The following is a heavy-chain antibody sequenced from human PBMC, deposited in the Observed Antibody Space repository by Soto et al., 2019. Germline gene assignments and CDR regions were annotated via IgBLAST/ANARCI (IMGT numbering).Heavy chain of an antibody. CDR2: ISSSGSTI. Sequence: GGSLRLSCAASGFTFSSYEMNWVRQAPGKGLEWVSYISSSGSTIYYADSVKGRFTISRDNAKNSLYLQMNSLRAEDTAVYYCERDRWEPNGANWLDPWGQGTLVTVYS. J-gene: IGHJ5*02. D-gene: IGHD1-26*01. CDR3: ERDRWEPNGANWLDP. V-gene: IGHV3-48*03. CDR1: GFTFSSYE.